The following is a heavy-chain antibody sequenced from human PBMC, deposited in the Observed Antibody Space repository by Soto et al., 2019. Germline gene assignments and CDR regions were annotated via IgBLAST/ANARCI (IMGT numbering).Heavy chain of an antibody. V-gene: IGHV1-69*13. Sequence: GASVKVSCKASGGTFSSYAISWVRQAPGQGLEWMGGIIPIFGTANYAQKFQGRVTITADESTSTAYMELSSLRSEDTAVYYCAGDSSGYYSYFDYWGQGTLVTVSS. CDR2: IIPIFGTA. D-gene: IGHD3-22*01. CDR1: GGTFSSYA. J-gene: IGHJ4*02. CDR3: AGDSSGYYSYFDY.